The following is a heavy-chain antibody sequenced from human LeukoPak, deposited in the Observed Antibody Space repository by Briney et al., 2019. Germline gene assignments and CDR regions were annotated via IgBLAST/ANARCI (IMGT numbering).Heavy chain of an antibody. V-gene: IGHV3-23*01. CDR2: ITTSGGST. Sequence: PGGSLRLSCAASGFTFSTYAMSWVRQAPGKGLEWVSAITTSGGSTFYADSVKGRFTISKDNSKSTLYLQMNSLRAEDTAVYYCAQHPGNNFGTFDYWGQGTLVTVSS. D-gene: IGHD1-1*01. CDR1: GFTFSTYA. J-gene: IGHJ4*02. CDR3: AQHPGNNFGTFDY.